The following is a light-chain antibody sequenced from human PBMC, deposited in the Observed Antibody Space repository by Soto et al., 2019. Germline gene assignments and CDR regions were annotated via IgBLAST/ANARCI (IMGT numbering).Light chain of an antibody. CDR3: QKYNSAPP. J-gene: IGKJ4*01. CDR2: AAS. V-gene: IGKV1-27*01. Sequence: DIQMTQSPSSLSASVGDRVTITCRASQSISSYLAWYQQKPGKVPKLLIYAASTLQSGVPSRFSGSGSGTDFTLTISSLQPEDVATYYCQKYNSAPPFGGGTKVDIK. CDR1: QSISSY.